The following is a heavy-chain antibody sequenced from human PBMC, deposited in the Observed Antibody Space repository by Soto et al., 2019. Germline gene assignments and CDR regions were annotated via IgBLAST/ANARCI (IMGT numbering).Heavy chain of an antibody. CDR1: NGSITSGGYC. Sequence: QLQLQESGSGLVKPSQTLSLTCVVSNGSITSGGYCWGWIRQPPGKGLEWLGYLYESGSTVYNPPPSTRLTISGDRSTNQFPLKLSSVPAGDTAVYYGASFGAFIQTYGMDVGGQGPTVPFSS. CDR2: LYESGST. CDR3: ASFGAFIQTYGMDV. V-gene: IGHV4-30-2*01. D-gene: IGHD3-3*01. J-gene: IGHJ6*02.